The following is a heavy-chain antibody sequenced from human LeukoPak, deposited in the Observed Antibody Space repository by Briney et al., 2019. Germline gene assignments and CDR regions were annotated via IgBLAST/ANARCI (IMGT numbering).Heavy chain of an antibody. CDR3: AKSAYSTAWYVGY. Sequence: GGSLRLSCAASGFISSTYVMSWVRQAPGKGLEWVSSISGSGGGTFYADFVKGRFTISRDNSKNTLYLQMNSLRAEDTAVYYCAKSAYSTAWYVGYWGQGTLVTVSS. CDR2: ISGSGGGT. D-gene: IGHD6-19*01. V-gene: IGHV3-23*01. J-gene: IGHJ4*02. CDR1: GFISSTYV.